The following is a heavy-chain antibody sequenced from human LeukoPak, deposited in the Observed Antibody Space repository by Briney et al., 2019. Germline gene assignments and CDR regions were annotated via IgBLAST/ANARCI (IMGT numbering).Heavy chain of an antibody. CDR3: ARLLGNAFDI. CDR1: GYTFTIYY. Sequence: GASVKVSCKSSGYTFTIYYMHWVRQAPGQGLEWMGWINPNSGGTNYAQKFQGRVTMTRDTSLRTAYMELSRLRSDDTAVYYCARLLGNAFDIWGQGTMVTVSS. V-gene: IGHV1-2*02. CDR2: INPNSGGT. D-gene: IGHD4-23*01. J-gene: IGHJ3*02.